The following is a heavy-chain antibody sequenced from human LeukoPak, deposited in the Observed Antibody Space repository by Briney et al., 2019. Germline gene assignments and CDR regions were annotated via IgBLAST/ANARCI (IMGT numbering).Heavy chain of an antibody. V-gene: IGHV4-34*01. CDR3: ARAFRRYCSGESCYPFDY. Sequence: SETLSLTCAVYGGSFTDYFWTLIRQPAGKGLEWIGEINHAGSTNYNPSLKSRLTISVDTSKNQFSLKLRSVTAADTAVYYCARAFRRYCSGESCYPFDYWGQGTLVTVSS. CDR1: GGSFTDYF. J-gene: IGHJ4*02. D-gene: IGHD2-15*01. CDR2: INHAGST.